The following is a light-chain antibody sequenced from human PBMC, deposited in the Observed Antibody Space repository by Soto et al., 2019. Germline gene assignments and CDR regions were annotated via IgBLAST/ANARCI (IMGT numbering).Light chain of an antibody. CDR1: SSDVGGYNY. CDR2: DVS. V-gene: IGLV2-14*01. J-gene: IGLJ1*01. CDR3: GSDTSGFYV. Sequence: QSALTQPASVSGSPGQSITISCTGTSSDVGGYNYVSWYQQHPGKAPKLMIYDVSDRPSGVSNRFSGSKSGNTASLTISGLQAEDEADYYCGSDTSGFYVFGTGTKVTVL.